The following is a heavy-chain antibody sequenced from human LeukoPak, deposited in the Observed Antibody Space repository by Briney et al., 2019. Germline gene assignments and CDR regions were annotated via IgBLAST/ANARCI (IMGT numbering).Heavy chain of an antibody. CDR2: ITASSTAI. J-gene: IGHJ4*02. Sequence: PGGSLRLSCAASGFTFNTYTMNWVRQAPGKGLEWVSSITASSTAIYSADSVKGRFTISRGNAKNFLYLQMNSLRAEDTAVYYCARTYYDILTGYNPYFDYWGQGILVTVSS. D-gene: IGHD3-9*01. CDR1: GFTFNTYT. CDR3: ARTYYDILTGYNPYFDY. V-gene: IGHV3-21*01.